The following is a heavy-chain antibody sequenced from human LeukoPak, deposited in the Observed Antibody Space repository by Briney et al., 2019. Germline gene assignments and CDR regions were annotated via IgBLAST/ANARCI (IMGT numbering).Heavy chain of an antibody. D-gene: IGHD5-24*01. J-gene: IGHJ4*02. CDR1: GFTFSNYV. CDR2: INGSGSFT. Sequence: PGGSLRLSCAASGFTFSNYVMGWVRQDPGKGLQWVSIINGSGSFTSYADSVKGRFIISRDNSKNTLYLQMNSLRAEDTAVYYCAKGGDGYNYYFDYWGQETLVTVSS. V-gene: IGHV3-23*05. CDR3: AKGGDGYNYYFDY.